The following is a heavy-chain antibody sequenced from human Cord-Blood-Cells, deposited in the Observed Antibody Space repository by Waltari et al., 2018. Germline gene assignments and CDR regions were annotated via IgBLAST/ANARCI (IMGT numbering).Heavy chain of an antibody. CDR3: AKDDY. CDR2: ISWNSGSI. CDR1: GSTFAVYA. J-gene: IGHJ4*02. Sequence: EVQLVVSGGGLVQPGRSLRLSCTASGSTFAVYAMHWVRQAPGKGLEWVSGISWNSGSIGYADSVKGRFTISRDNAKNSLYLQMNSLRAEDTALYYCAKDDYWGQGTLVTVSS. V-gene: IGHV3-9*01.